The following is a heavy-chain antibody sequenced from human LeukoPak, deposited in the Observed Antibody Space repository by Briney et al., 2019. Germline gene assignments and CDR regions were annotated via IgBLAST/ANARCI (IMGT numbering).Heavy chain of an antibody. D-gene: IGHD5-24*01. CDR2: IIPIFGTA. Sequence: SVKVSCKASGGTFSSYAISWVRQAPGPGLEWMGGIIPIFGTANYAQQFQGRVTITADESTSTAYMELSSLRSEGTAVYYSARGGSRDGYNSDYWRQGTLVTVSS. CDR3: ARGGSRDGYNSDY. CDR1: GGTFSSYA. J-gene: IGHJ4*02. V-gene: IGHV1-69*13.